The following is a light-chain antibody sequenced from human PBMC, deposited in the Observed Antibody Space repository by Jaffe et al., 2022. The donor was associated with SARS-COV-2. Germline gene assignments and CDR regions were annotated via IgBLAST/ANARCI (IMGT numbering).Light chain of an antibody. V-gene: IGLV3-9*01. J-gene: IGLJ1*01. Sequence: SYELTQPLSVSVALGQPARITCGGNNIGSKNVHWYQQKPGQAPVLVIYRDFNRPSGIPERFSGSNSGNTATLTISRAQAGDEADYYCQVWDSSYVFGTGTKVTVL. CDR3: QVWDSSYV. CDR1: NIGSKN. CDR2: RDF.